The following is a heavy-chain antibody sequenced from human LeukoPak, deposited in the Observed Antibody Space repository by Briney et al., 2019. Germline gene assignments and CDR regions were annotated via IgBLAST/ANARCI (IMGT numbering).Heavy chain of an antibody. V-gene: IGHV4-59*01. J-gene: IGHJ6*02. D-gene: IGHD4-11*01. CDR1: GGSISSYY. CDR2: MYYSGST. Sequence: SETLSLTCTVSGGSISSYYWSWIRQPPGKGLEWIGYMYYSGSTNYNPSLKSRVTISVDTSKNQFSLKLSSVTAADTAVYYCARDRRTVTTQFYHYYYGMDVWGQGTTVTVSS. CDR3: ARDRRTVTTQFYHYYYGMDV.